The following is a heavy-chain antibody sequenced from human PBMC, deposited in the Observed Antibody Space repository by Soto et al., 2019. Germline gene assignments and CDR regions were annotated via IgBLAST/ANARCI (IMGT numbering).Heavy chain of an antibody. CDR1: GGTFSSYA. J-gene: IGHJ6*02. CDR2: IIPIFGTA. CDR3: ARDLNRGSFFYYYGMDV. V-gene: IGHV1-69*13. D-gene: IGHD3-10*01. Sequence: SVKVSCKASGGTFSSYAISWVRQAPGQGLEWMGGIIPIFGTANYAQKFQGRVTITADESTSTAYMELSSLRSEDTAVYYCARDLNRGSFFYYYGMDVWGQGTTVTVSS.